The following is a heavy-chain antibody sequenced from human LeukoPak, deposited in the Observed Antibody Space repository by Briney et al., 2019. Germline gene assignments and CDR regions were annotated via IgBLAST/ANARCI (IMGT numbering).Heavy chain of an antibody. CDR2: TSHDGNAE. D-gene: IGHD1-20*01. J-gene: IGHJ5*02. CDR1: GFIFSSYG. Sequence: WGSLRLSCAASGFIFSSYGMHWVRQAPGKGLEWVAMTSHDGNAEYYADSVKGRLTISRDNSKNTLYLQMNSLTTEDTATYYCAKDWGANNWYNWFDPWGQGAQVTVSS. V-gene: IGHV3-30*18. CDR3: AKDWGANNWYNWFDP.